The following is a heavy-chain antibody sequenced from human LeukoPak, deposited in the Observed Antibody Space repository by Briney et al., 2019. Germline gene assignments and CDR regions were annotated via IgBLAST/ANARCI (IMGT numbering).Heavy chain of an antibody. CDR2: MNPNSGNT. J-gene: IGHJ5*02. D-gene: IGHD3-22*01. V-gene: IGHV1-8*01. CDR3: ARKYYYDSSGYYSVGVLDH. CDR1: GYTFTSYD. Sequence: ASVKVSCKASGYTFTSYDINWVRQATGQGLEWMGWMNPNSGNTGYAQKFQGRVTMTRNTSISTAYMELSSLRSEDTAVYYCARKYYYDSSGYYSVGVLDHWGQGTLVTVSS.